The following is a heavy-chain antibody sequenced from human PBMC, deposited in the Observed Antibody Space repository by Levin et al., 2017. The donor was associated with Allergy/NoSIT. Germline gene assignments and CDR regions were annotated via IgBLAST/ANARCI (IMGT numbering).Heavy chain of an antibody. J-gene: IGHJ6*02. CDR2: IIPIFGTA. Sequence: KISCKASGGTFSSYAISWVRQAPGQGLEWMGGIIPIFGTANYAQKFQGRVTITADESTSTAYMELSSLRSEDTAVYYCARARGDDYGSFSGMDVWGQGTTVTVSS. CDR3: ARARGDDYGSFSGMDV. V-gene: IGHV1-69*01. D-gene: IGHD4-17*01. CDR1: GGTFSSYA.